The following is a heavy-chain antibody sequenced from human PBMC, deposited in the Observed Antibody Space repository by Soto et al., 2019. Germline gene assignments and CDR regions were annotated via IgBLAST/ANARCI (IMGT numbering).Heavy chain of an antibody. Sequence: QVQLVESGGGVVQPGRSLRLSCAASGFTFSSHGMHWVRQAPGKGLEWVAVIWYDGNNKYYADAVKGRFTISRDNSENTVHLQMNSLRAEDTAVYHCARGTGRSHYGLDVWGQGTTVTVSS. J-gene: IGHJ6*02. CDR3: ARGTGRSHYGLDV. CDR1: GFTFSSHG. D-gene: IGHD4-17*01. CDR2: IWYDGNNK. V-gene: IGHV3-33*01.